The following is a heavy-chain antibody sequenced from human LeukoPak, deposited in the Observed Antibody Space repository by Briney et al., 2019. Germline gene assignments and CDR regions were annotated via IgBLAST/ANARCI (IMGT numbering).Heavy chain of an antibody. D-gene: IGHD3-3*01. CDR1: GYTFTSYG. CDR2: IIPIFGTA. CDR3: ARDHRYDFAGLDY. V-gene: IGHV1-69*05. Sequence: SVKVSCKASGYTFTSYGISWVRQAPGQGLEWVGGIIPIFGTANYAQKFQGRVTITTDESTSTAYMELSSLRSEDTAVYYCARDHRYDFAGLDYWGQGTLATVSS. J-gene: IGHJ4*02.